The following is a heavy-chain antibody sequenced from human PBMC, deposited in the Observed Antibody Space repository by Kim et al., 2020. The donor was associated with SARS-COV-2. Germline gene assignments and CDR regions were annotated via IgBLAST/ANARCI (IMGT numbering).Heavy chain of an antibody. Sequence: SETLSLTCTVSGGSISSYYWSWIRQPPGKGLEWIGYIYYSGSTNYNPSLKSRVTISVDTYKNQFSLKLSSVTAADTAVYYCARVGEEGLLWFGEQPGYGMDVWGQGTTVTVSS. D-gene: IGHD3-10*01. CDR2: IYYSGST. J-gene: IGHJ6*02. CDR3: ARVGEEGLLWFGEQPGYGMDV. V-gene: IGHV4-59*01. CDR1: GGSISSYY.